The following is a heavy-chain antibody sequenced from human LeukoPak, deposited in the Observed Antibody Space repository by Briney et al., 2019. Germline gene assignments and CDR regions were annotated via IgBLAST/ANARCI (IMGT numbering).Heavy chain of an antibody. CDR2: IWSDGLNK. CDR1: GFIFSTHG. CDR3: ARNSAARFYYYYYMDV. V-gene: IGHV3-33*01. J-gene: IGHJ6*03. Sequence: GGSLRLSCAASGFIFSTHGMHWVRQAPGKGLEWVAVIWSDGLNKDYADSVKGRFTISRDNSKNTLYLQMNTLRSEDTALYYCARNSAARFYYYYYMDVWGKGTTVTVSS. D-gene: IGHD2-15*01.